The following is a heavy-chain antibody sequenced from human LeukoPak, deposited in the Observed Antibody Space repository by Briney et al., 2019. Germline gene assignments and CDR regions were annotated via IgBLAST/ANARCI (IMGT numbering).Heavy chain of an antibody. Sequence: SETLSLTCTVSGGSIRSYYWSWIRQPPGKGLEWIGYIYYSGSTNYNPSLKSRVTISVDTSKNQFSLKLSSVTAADTAVYYCARSGYGGKTPLGYWGQGTLVTVSS. CDR3: ARSGYGGKTPLGY. CDR2: IYYSGST. CDR1: GGSIRSYY. V-gene: IGHV4-59*12. J-gene: IGHJ4*02. D-gene: IGHD4-23*01.